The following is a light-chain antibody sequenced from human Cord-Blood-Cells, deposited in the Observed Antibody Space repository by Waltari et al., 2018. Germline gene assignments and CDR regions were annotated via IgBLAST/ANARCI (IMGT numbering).Light chain of an antibody. CDR3: QVWDSSSDHYV. CDR2: YDS. Sequence: SYVLTQPPSVSVAPGKTARIPCGGNNIGSKSVHWYQQKPGQAPVLVIYYDSDRPSGLTGRVSGSNSGNTATLTISRVEAGDEADYYCQVWDSSSDHYVFGTGTKVTVL. J-gene: IGLJ1*01. CDR1: NIGSKS. V-gene: IGLV3-21*04.